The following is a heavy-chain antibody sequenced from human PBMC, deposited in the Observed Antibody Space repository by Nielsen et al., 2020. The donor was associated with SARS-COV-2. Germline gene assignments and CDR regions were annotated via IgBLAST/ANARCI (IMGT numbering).Heavy chain of an antibody. J-gene: IGHJ4*02. D-gene: IGHD3-16*01. CDR2: SDHSWRI. CDR1: GGSIRNTY. V-gene: IGHV4-59*08. CDR3: ARQWGRDNRSYRFDY. Sequence: SETLSLTCAVSGGSIRNTYWGWIRQPPGKRLEWIAYSDHSWRINYNPSLKSRATISADTSKDQISLKLRSVTAADTAVYYCARQWGRDNRSYRFDYLGQGTLVTVSS.